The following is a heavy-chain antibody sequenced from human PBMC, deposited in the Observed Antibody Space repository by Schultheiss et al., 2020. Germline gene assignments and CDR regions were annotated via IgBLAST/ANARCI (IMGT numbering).Heavy chain of an antibody. CDR1: GGSISSGGYY. CDR3: ARGQQLGGLYYYYGMDV. CDR2: INHSGST. J-gene: IGHJ6*02. V-gene: IGHV4-39*07. D-gene: IGHD6-13*01. Sequence: SQTLSLTCTVPGGSISSGGYYWSWIRQPPGKGLEWIGEINHSGSTNYNPSLKSRVTISVDTSKNQFSLKLSSVTAADTAVYYCARGQQLGGLYYYYGMDVWGQGTTVTVSS.